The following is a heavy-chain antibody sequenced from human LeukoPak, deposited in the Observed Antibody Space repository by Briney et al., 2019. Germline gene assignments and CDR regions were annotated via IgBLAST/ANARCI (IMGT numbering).Heavy chain of an antibody. CDR2: INPNSGGT. J-gene: IGHJ4*02. V-gene: IGHV1-2*02. D-gene: IGHD2-2*01. Sequence: SVKVSCKASGYTFTGYYMHWVRQAPGQGLEWMGWINPNSGGTNYAQKFQGRVTMTRDTSISTAYMELSRLRSDDTAVYYCARVRSDCSSTSRYVDYFDYWGQGTLVTVSS. CDR3: ARVRSDCSSTSRYVDYFDY. CDR1: GYTFTGYY.